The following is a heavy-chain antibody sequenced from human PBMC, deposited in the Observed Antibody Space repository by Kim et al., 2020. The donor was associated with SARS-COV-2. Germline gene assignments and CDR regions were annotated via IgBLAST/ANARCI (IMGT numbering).Heavy chain of an antibody. CDR2: STI. J-gene: IGHJ5*02. Sequence: STIYYADSVKGRFTISRDNAKNSLYLQMNSLRAEDTAVYYCARDELGLDPWGQGTLVTVSS. CDR3: ARDELGLDP. D-gene: IGHD1-26*01. V-gene: IGHV3-48*03.